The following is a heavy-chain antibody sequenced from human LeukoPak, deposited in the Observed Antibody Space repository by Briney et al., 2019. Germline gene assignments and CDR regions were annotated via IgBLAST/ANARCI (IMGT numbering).Heavy chain of an antibody. CDR2: INPSGGSA. D-gene: IGHD5-18*01. CDR3: ARLLDTASLVN. J-gene: IGHJ4*02. Sequence: ASVKVSCKASGYTFINYYMHWVRQAPGQGLEWMGIINPSGGSAYYAQKFQGRVTMTSDVSTSTFHMELSSLRSEDTAVYYCARLLDTASLVNWGQGTLVTVSS. V-gene: IGHV1-46*01. CDR1: GYTFINYY.